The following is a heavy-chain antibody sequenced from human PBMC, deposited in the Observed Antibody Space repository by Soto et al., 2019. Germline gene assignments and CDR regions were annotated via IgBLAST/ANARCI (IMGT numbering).Heavy chain of an antibody. CDR3: ARDPGRAVALD. V-gene: IGHV4-59*12. Sequence: SDTLSLTCTVSGGSISTYYWSWIRQPPGKGLEWIGYVYYRGTTNYNPSLKSRATISVDTSKNQFSLEIYSVTASDTAIYYCARDPGRAVALDWGEGTLVTVSS. CDR1: GGSISTYY. D-gene: IGHD6-19*01. CDR2: VYYRGTT. J-gene: IGHJ4*02.